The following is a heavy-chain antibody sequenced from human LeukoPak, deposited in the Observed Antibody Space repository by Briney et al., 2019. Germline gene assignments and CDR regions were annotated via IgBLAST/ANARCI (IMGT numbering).Heavy chain of an antibody. CDR1: GGSFSGYY. J-gene: IGHJ4*02. Sequence: SETLSLTCAVYGGSFSGYYWSWIRQPPGKGLEWIGEINHSGSTNYNPSLKSRVTISVDTSKNQFSLKLSPVTAADTAVYYCARGADLDYSNWRFDYWGQGTLVTVSS. CDR2: INHSGST. D-gene: IGHD4-4*01. CDR3: ARGADLDYSNWRFDY. V-gene: IGHV4-34*01.